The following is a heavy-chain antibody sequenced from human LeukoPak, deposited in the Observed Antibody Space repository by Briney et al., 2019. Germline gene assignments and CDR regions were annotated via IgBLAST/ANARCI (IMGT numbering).Heavy chain of an antibody. CDR2: TYYRSKWYN. CDR1: GDSVSSNSAA. Sequence: SQTLSLTCAISGDSVSSNSAAWNWIRQSPSRGLEWLGRTYYRSKWYNDYAVSVKSRITINPDTSKNQFSLKLSSVTAADTAVYYCARGRSLFIQLWSKALDYWGQGTLVTVSS. V-gene: IGHV6-1*01. D-gene: IGHD5-18*01. J-gene: IGHJ4*02. CDR3: ARGRSLFIQLWSKALDY.